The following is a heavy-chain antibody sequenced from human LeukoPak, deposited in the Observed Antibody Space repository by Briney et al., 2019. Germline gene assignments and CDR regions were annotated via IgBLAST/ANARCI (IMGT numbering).Heavy chain of an antibody. Sequence: GGSLRLSCAGSGFTLSSNWMHWVRQGPGKGLVWVSRIYSDGSRTNYADSVQGRVTISGDNAKNTLYLQMNSLRAEDTAVYYCARDHSSGWGAMWAFDIWGQGTMVTVSS. V-gene: IGHV3-74*01. J-gene: IGHJ3*02. CDR1: GFTLSSNW. D-gene: IGHD6-19*01. CDR2: IYSDGSRT. CDR3: ARDHSSGWGAMWAFDI.